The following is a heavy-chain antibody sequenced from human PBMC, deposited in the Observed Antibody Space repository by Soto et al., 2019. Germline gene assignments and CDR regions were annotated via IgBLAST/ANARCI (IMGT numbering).Heavy chain of an antibody. V-gene: IGHV3-7*03. D-gene: IGHD3-3*01. CDR1: GFTFSDYW. J-gene: IGHJ4*02. CDR3: ARESFWSGYRRHDY. CDR2: IKQDGSEK. Sequence: GGSLRLSCAASGFTFSDYWMTWVRQAPGKGLEWVASIKQDGSEKYYVDSVKGRFTISRDNAKKSLYLQMKSLRAEDTAVYYCARESFWSGYRRHDYWGQGTLVTVSS.